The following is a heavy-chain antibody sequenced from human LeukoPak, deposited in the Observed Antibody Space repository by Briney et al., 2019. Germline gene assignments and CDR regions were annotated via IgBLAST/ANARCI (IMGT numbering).Heavy chain of an antibody. CDR1: GFTFSSYS. Sequence: GGSLRLSCAASGFTFSSYSMNWVRQAPGKGLEWVLSISSSSSYVYYADSVKGRFTISRDNAKNSLYLQMNSLRAEDTAVYYCARGQDTAMVPFDYWGQGTLVTVSS. CDR3: ARGQDTAMVPFDY. CDR2: ISSSSSYV. D-gene: IGHD5-18*01. V-gene: IGHV3-21*01. J-gene: IGHJ4*02.